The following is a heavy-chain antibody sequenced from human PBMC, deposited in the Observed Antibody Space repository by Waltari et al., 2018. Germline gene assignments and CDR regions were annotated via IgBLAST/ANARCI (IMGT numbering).Heavy chain of an antibody. D-gene: IGHD6-6*01. Sequence: QVQLVQSGAEVKKPGSSVKVSCKASGGTFSSYAISWVRQAPGQGLEWMGGIIPILGIANYAQKFQGRVTMTADKSTSTAYMELSSLRSEDTAVYYCASNNPEYSSSSVGYYYYYMDVWGKGTTVTVSS. CDR3: ASNNPEYSSSSVGYYYYYMDV. J-gene: IGHJ6*03. CDR2: IIPILGIA. V-gene: IGHV1-69*10. CDR1: GGTFSSYA.